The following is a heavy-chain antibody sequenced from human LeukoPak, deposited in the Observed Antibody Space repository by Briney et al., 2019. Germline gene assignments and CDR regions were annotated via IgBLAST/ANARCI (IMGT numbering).Heavy chain of an antibody. D-gene: IGHD6-19*01. CDR3: ARDRGVAVAGPPGY. CDR2: IFHSGST. CDR1: GYSISSGYY. Sequence: SETLSLTCAVSGYSISSGYYWGWIRQPPGKGLEWVGSIFHSGSTYYNPSLKSRVTISVDTSTNQFSLKLSSVTAADTAVYYCARDRGVAVAGPPGYWGQGTLVTVSS. J-gene: IGHJ4*02. V-gene: IGHV4-38-2*02.